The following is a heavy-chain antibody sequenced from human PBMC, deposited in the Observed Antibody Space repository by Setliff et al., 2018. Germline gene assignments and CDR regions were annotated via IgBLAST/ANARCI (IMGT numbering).Heavy chain of an antibody. CDR3: AKGGTYRYFDY. D-gene: IGHD2-15*01. CDR1: GASINDHY. V-gene: IGHV4-59*11. CDR2: VSHSGST. Sequence: SETLSLTCTVSGASINDHYWAWIRQPPGKGLEWIGYVSHSGSTDYNPSLRSRVTVSVDTSRIHFSLKLRSVTAADTAVYYCAKGGTYRYFDYWGQGTPVTVSS. J-gene: IGHJ4*02.